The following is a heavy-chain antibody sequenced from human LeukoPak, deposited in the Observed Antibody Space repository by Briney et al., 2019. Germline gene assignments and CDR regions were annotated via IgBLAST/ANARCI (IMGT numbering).Heavy chain of an antibody. D-gene: IGHD6-19*01. Sequence: PGGSLRLSCAASGFTFSSYEMNWVRQAPGKGLEWVSYISSSSSTIYCADSVKGRFTISRDNAKNSLYLQMNSLRAEDTAVYYCARDSVADSSSWFDPWGQGTLVTVSS. V-gene: IGHV3-48*01. J-gene: IGHJ5*02. CDR1: GFTFSSYE. CDR3: ARDSVADSSSWFDP. CDR2: ISSSSSTI.